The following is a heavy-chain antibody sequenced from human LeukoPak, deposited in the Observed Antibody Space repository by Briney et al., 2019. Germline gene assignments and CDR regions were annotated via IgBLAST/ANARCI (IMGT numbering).Heavy chain of an antibody. CDR2: ISAYNGNT. J-gene: IGHJ4*02. V-gene: IGHV1-18*01. CDR3: ARSNGSGSHFDY. Sequence: ASVKVSCKASGGTFSSYAISWVRQAPGQGLEWMGWISAYNGNTNYAQKLQGRVTMTTDTSTSTAYMELSRLRSDDTAVYYCARSNGSGSHFDYWGQGTLVTVSS. CDR1: GGTFSSYA. D-gene: IGHD3-10*01.